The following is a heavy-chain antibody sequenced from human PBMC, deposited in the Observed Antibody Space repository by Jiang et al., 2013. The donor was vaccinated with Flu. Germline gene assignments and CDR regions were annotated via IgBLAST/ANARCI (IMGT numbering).Heavy chain of an antibody. Sequence: RSLRLSCAASGFTFSSYGMHWVRQAPGKGLEWVAVIWYDGSNKYYADSVKGRFTISRDNSKNTLYLQMNSLRAEDTAVYYCARTIAARGADAFDIWGQGTMVTVSS. V-gene: IGHV3-33*01. CDR3: ARTIAARGADAFDI. CDR1: GFTFSSYG. J-gene: IGHJ3*02. D-gene: IGHD6-6*01. CDR2: IWYDGSNK.